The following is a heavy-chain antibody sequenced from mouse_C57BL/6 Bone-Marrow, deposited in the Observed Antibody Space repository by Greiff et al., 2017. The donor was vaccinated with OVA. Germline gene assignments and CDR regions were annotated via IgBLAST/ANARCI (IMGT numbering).Heavy chain of an antibody. V-gene: IGHV2-2*01. Sequence: VQLQQSGPGLVQPSQSLSITCTVSGFSLTSYGVHWVRQSPGKGLEWLGVIWSGGSTDYNAAFISRLSISKDNSKIQVFFKMNSLQADDTAIDYCARDYDGYYDYYAMDYWGQGTTVTVSS. CDR2: IWSGGST. CDR3: ARDYDGYYDYYAMDY. J-gene: IGHJ4*01. CDR1: GFSLTSYG. D-gene: IGHD2-3*01.